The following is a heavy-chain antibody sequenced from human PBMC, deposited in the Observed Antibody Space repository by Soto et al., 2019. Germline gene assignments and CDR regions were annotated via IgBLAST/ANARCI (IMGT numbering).Heavy chain of an antibody. Sequence: EVQLVESGGNLVQPGGSLRLSCAASGFTFSSYWIHWVRNPPGKGLLWVSRINTDGSTTNYADSVKGRFTISRDNAKNTLYLQMNSLRAEDTAVYYCARGASGNYYLDYWGQGALVTISS. J-gene: IGHJ4*02. D-gene: IGHD3-10*01. CDR1: GFTFSSYW. CDR3: ARGASGNYYLDY. V-gene: IGHV3-74*01. CDR2: INTDGSTT.